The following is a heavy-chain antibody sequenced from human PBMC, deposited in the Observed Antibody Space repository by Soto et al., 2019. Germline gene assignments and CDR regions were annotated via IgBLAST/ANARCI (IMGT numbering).Heavy chain of an antibody. Sequence: GGSRRLSWSAAGFTVNTFAVGWVRQTAGEGRDFVSAISSNGGNTYYADSVNRRFAIPSDNSKNTLYLQMYSLRPEDTARYHCVKEDYMRSDWYAYFDCWGQGTLVTVSS. V-gene: IGHV3-64D*06. J-gene: IGHJ4*02. CDR1: GFTVNTFA. D-gene: IGHD6-19*01. CDR2: ISSNGGNT. CDR3: VKEDYMRSDWYAYFDC.